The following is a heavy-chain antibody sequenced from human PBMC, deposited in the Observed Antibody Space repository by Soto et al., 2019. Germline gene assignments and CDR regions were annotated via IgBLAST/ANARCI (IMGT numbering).Heavy chain of an antibody. V-gene: IGHV3-33*01. CDR3: ARDLRYDSSGYYLYYFDY. CDR1: GFTFSSYG. Sequence: GGSLRLSCAASGFTFSSYGMHWVRQAPGKGLEWVAVIWYDGSNKYYADSVKGRFTISRDNSKNTLYLQMNSLRAEDTAVYYCARDLRYDSSGYYLYYFDYWGQGTLVTVSS. CDR2: IWYDGSNK. J-gene: IGHJ4*02. D-gene: IGHD3-22*01.